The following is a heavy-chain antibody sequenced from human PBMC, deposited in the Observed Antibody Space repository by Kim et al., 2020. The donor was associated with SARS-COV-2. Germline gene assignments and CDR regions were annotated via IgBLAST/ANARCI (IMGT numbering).Heavy chain of an antibody. Sequence: LKSRVTISVDTSKNQFSLKLSSVTAADTAVYYCASEAVAGSYYYYYGMDVWGQGTTVTVSS. V-gene: IGHV4-39*01. J-gene: IGHJ6*02. CDR3: ASEAVAGSYYYYYGMDV. D-gene: IGHD6-19*01.